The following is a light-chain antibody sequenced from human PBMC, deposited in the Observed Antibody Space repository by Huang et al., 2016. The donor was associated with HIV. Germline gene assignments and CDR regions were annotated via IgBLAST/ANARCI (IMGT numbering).Light chain of an antibody. CDR1: QSLSSSY. Sequence: EIVLTQSPATLSLSPGERATLSCGASQSLSSSYLAWYQQKPGLAPRLLIYDASHRPTGIPDRFSGSGSGTDFTLTISRLEPEDFAVYYCQQYGSSPLTFGGGTKVEIK. CDR3: QQYGSSPLT. J-gene: IGKJ4*01. V-gene: IGKV3D-20*01. CDR2: DAS.